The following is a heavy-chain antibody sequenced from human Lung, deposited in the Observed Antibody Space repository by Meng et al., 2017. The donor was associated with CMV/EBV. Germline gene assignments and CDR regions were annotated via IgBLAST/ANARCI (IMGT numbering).Heavy chain of an antibody. D-gene: IGHD3-22*01. Sequence: TFTGYDMRWERQAPGQGLEWMGWSNANSGATNYAQKFQGRVTMTRDTSITTAYMELSRLRSDDTALYYCARFNAIFYDSSGHDYDHWGQGTLVTVSS. J-gene: IGHJ4*02. CDR2: SNANSGAT. V-gene: IGHV1-2*02. CDR3: ARFNAIFYDSSGHDYDH. CDR1: TFTGYD.